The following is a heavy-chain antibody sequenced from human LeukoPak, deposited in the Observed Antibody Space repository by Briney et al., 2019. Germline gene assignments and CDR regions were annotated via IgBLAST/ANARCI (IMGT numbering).Heavy chain of an antibody. CDR2: IIPIFGSA. J-gene: IGHJ4*02. V-gene: IGHV1-69*13. CDR3: AREVRQARYFDY. CDR1: GGTFSSYA. Sequence: SVKVSCKASGGTFSSYAISWVRQAPGQGLEWMGGIIPIFGSANYAQKFQGRVTITADESTSTAYMELSSLRSEDTAVYYCAREVRQARYFDYWGQGTLVTVSS.